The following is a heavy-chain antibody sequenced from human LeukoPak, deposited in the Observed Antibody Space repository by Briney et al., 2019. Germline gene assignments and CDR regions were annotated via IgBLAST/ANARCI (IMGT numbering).Heavy chain of an antibody. D-gene: IGHD2-15*01. J-gene: IGHJ5*02. Sequence: SETLSLTCAVYGGSLSGYYWSWIRQPPGKGLEWIGEINHSGSTNYNPSLKSRVTISVDTSKNQFSLKLSSVTAADTAMYYCARGSTDGYCSGGSCYSTSNWFDPWGQGTLVTVSS. CDR1: GGSLSGYY. CDR3: ARGSTDGYCSGGSCYSTSNWFDP. CDR2: INHSGST. V-gene: IGHV4-34*01.